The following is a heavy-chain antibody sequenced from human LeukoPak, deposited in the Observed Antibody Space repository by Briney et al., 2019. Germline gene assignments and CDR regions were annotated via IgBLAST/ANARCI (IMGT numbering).Heavy chain of an antibody. Sequence: PGGSLRLSCAASGFTFSNAWMSWVRQAPGKGLEWVSVIYSGGSTYYADSVKGRFTIPRDNSKNTLYLQMNSLRAEDTAVYYCARDGYTFFDYWGQGTLVTVSS. CDR1: GFTFSNAW. D-gene: IGHD5-12*01. V-gene: IGHV3-53*01. CDR2: IYSGGST. CDR3: ARDGYTFFDY. J-gene: IGHJ4*02.